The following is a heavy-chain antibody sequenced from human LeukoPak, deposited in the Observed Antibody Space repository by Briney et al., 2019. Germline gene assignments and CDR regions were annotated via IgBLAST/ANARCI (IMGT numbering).Heavy chain of an antibody. J-gene: IGHJ4*02. V-gene: IGHV3-66*01. D-gene: IGHD2-8*01. Sequence: PGGSLRLSCAASGFTLSSHYMSWVRQAPGKGLECVSDIYIDGSTHYSDSVKGRFTISRDHFKNTLYLQMNSLRAEDTAVYYCARGTSGALYGGLDSWGQGTLVTVSS. CDR1: GFTLSSHY. CDR2: IYIDGST. CDR3: ARGTSGALYGGLDS.